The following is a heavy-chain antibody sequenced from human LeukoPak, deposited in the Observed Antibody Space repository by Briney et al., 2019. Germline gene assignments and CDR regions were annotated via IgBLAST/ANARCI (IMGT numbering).Heavy chain of an antibody. J-gene: IGHJ4*02. CDR3: ARGYCGGGSCYSPDF. V-gene: IGHV4-34*01. CDR2: INHSGST. Sequence: RTSETLSLTCAVYGVSFSGYYWSWIRQPPGKGLEWIGEINHSGSTNYNPSLKSRVTISVDTSKNQFSLKLSSVTAADTAVYYCARGYCGGGSCYSPDFWGQGTLVTVSS. CDR1: GVSFSGYY. D-gene: IGHD2-15*01.